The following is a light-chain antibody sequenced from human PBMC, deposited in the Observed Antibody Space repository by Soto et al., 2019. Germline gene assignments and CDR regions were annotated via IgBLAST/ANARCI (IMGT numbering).Light chain of an antibody. J-gene: IGKJ1*01. Sequence: DIVMTQSPDSLAVSLGERATINCKSSQSVLFSSNNKNYLAWYQHKPGQPPKLLIYWASARESGVPDRFSGSGSETDFTLTINSLQPEDVAVYYRQEYYSPSRTFGQGTKVEIK. CDR3: QEYYSPSRT. CDR1: QSVLFSSNNKNY. CDR2: WAS. V-gene: IGKV4-1*01.